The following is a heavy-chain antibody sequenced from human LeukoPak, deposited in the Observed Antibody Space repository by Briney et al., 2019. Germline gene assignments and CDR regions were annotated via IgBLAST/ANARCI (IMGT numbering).Heavy chain of an antibody. CDR2: IYSGGST. D-gene: IGHD6-6*01. CDR3: ARDRLPWSIAASFDP. V-gene: IGHV3-53*01. J-gene: IGHJ5*02. CDR1: GFTVSSNY. Sequence: PGGSLRLSCAASGFTVSSNYMSWVRQAPGKGLEWVSVIYSGGSTYYADSVKGRFTISRDNSKNTLYLQMNSLRAEDTAVYYCARDRLPWSIAASFDPWGQGTLVTVSS.